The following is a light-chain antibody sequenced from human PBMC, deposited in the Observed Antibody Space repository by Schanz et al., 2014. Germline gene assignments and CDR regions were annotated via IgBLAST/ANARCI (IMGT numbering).Light chain of an antibody. J-gene: IGKJ1*01. CDR2: GAS. Sequence: EIVLTQSPGTLSLSPGERATLSCRASQSLSSDYLAWYQQRPGQAPRLLIYGASSRATGTPDWFSGSGSGTDFTLTISRMEPEDFAVYYCQQYSSSRTFGQGTKVEIK. V-gene: IGKV3-20*01. CDR1: QSLSSDY. CDR3: QQYSSSRT.